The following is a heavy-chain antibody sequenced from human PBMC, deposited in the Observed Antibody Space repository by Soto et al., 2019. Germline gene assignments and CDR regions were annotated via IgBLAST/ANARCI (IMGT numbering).Heavy chain of an antibody. Sequence: GASVKVSCKASGYTSTRYTMNWVRQAPGQRLEWMGWINPDNGNTKSSQKFQDRVIITRDTSASTAYMDLSSLRPEDTAVYYCARGIATGQPDPWGQGTLVTVSS. D-gene: IGHD2-15*01. CDR3: ARGIATGQPDP. J-gene: IGHJ5*02. CDR1: GYTSTRYT. V-gene: IGHV1-3*01. CDR2: INPDNGNT.